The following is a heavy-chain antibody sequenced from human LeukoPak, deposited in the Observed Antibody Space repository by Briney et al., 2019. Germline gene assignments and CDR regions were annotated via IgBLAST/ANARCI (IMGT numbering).Heavy chain of an antibody. D-gene: IGHD2-2*02. Sequence: PSETLSLTCAVYGGSFRGYYWSWIRQPPGKGLEWIWEINHSGSTNYNPSLKSRVTISVDTSKNQFSLKLSSVTAADTAVYYCAREPSAAAIQRYFDYWGQGTLVTVSS. J-gene: IGHJ4*02. CDR1: GGSFRGYY. CDR3: AREPSAAAIQRYFDY. CDR2: INHSGST. V-gene: IGHV4-34*01.